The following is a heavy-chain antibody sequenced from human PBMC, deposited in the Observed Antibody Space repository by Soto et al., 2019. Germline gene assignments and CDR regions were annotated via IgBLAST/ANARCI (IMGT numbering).Heavy chain of an antibody. CDR3: ARVWDYVGNWFDP. CDR2: IYYSGST. V-gene: IGHV4-59*01. Sequence: PSETLSLTCTVSGGSISSYYWIWIRQPPGKGLEWIGYIYYSGSTNYNPSLKSRVTISVDTSKNQFSLKLSSVTAADTAVYYCARVWDYVGNWFDPWGQGTLVTAPQ. CDR1: GGSISSYY. D-gene: IGHD4-17*01. J-gene: IGHJ5*02.